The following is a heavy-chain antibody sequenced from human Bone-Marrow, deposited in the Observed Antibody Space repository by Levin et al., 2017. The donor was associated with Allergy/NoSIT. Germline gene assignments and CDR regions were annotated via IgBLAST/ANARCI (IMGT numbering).Heavy chain of an antibody. CDR2: ISYDGSNK. Sequence: GESLKISCAASGFTFSSYAMHWVRQAPGKGLEWVAVISYDGSNKYYADSVKGRFTISRDNSKNTLYLQMNSLRAEDTAVYYCARESHSVGAISAFDYWGQGTLVTVSS. CDR1: GFTFSSYA. V-gene: IGHV3-30-3*01. CDR3: ARESHSVGAISAFDY. J-gene: IGHJ4*02. D-gene: IGHD1-26*01.